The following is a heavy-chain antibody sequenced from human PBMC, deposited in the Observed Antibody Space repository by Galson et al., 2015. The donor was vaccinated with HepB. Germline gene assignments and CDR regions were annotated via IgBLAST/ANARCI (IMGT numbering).Heavy chain of an antibody. D-gene: IGHD1-1*01. CDR3: AKGTTNIDY. CDR2: IGVNAGST. CDR1: GFTFSSLG. Sequence: SLRLSCAASGFTFSSLGMTWVRQAPGKGLECVSAIGVNAGSTDYADSVKGRFTISRDNSKNMLYLQMNNLRPEDTAVYYCAKGTTNIDYWGQGTLVTVSS. J-gene: IGHJ4*02. V-gene: IGHV3-23*01.